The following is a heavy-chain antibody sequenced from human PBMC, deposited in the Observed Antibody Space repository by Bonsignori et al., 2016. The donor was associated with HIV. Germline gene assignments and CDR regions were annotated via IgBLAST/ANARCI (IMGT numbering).Heavy chain of an antibody. CDR3: ARVSGKKSYDTPPDYFDY. CDR1: GGSFSNYY. D-gene: IGHD3-9*01. Sequence: SQTLSLTCAVYGGSFSNYYWSWIRQPPGKGLEWIGEINHSGSTTYNPSLQSRLTISVDTSKNQFSLSLSSVTAADTAVYYCARVSGKKSYDTPPDYFDYWGPGNPGHRLL. V-gene: IGHV4-34*01. CDR2: INHSGST. J-gene: IGHJ4*02.